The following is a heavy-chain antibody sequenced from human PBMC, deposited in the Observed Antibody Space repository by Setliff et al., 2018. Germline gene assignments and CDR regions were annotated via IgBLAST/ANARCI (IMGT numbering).Heavy chain of an antibody. Sequence: SETLSLTCSVSGGSISSSSYYWGWIRQPPGKGLEWIGSMYYSGSTYYNPSLKSRVTISVDTSKNQFSLQLSSVTAADTAVYYCARTLYDYDILTGPGYYFDYWGQGTLVTVSS. V-gene: IGHV4-39*07. CDR3: ARTLYDYDILTGPGYYFDY. D-gene: IGHD3-9*01. CDR2: MYYSGST. CDR1: GGSISSSSYY. J-gene: IGHJ4*02.